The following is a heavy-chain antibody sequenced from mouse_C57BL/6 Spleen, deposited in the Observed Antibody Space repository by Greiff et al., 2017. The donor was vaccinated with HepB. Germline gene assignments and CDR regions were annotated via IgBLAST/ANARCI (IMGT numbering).Heavy chain of an antibody. Sequence: EVKLQQSGPGLVKPSQSLSLTCSVTGYSITSGYYWNWIRQFPGNKLEWMGYISYDGSNNYNPSLKNRISITRDTSKNQFFLKLNSVTTEDTATYYCAGYDGYYGAWFAYWGQGTLVTVSA. CDR3: AGYDGYYGAWFAY. D-gene: IGHD2-3*01. J-gene: IGHJ3*01. CDR2: ISYDGSN. V-gene: IGHV3-6*01. CDR1: GYSITSGYY.